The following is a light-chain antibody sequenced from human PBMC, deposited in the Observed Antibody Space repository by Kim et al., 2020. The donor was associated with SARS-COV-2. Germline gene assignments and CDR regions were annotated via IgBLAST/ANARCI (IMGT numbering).Light chain of an antibody. V-gene: IGKV1-33*01. CDR1: QVISSY. Sequence: IQLTQSPSSLSASVGDRVTITCRASQVISSYLEWYQQKPGKAPKLLIYAATTLQKGVPSRFSGSGSGTDFTFTISSLQPEDIATYYCKQFNNNPITFGKGTRLEIK. CDR2: AAT. CDR3: KQFNNNPIT. J-gene: IGKJ5*01.